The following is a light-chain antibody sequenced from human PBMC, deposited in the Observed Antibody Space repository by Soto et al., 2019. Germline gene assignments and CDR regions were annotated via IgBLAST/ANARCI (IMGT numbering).Light chain of an antibody. CDR1: EIFSSN. CDR2: GAS. CDR3: QQRSNWPPIT. J-gene: IGKJ5*01. Sequence: EIVMTQSPATLSVSPGERVSLSCRASEIFSSNLACYQQKPAQAPRLLIYGASTRATGIPARFSGSGSVTDFTLTISSLVPEDFAVYYCQQRSNWPPITFGQGTRLEIK. V-gene: IGKV3-11*01.